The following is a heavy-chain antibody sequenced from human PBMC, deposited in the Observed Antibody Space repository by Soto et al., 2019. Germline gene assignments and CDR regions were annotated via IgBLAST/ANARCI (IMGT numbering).Heavy chain of an antibody. J-gene: IGHJ3*02. V-gene: IGHV1-18*01. D-gene: IGHD2-15*01. Sequence: SVNVSCKASGYTFTSYGISWVRQAPGQGLEWMGWISAYNGNTNYAQKLQGRVTMTTDTSTSTAYMELRSLRSDDTAVYYCASAREVVVAATTTAVDAFDIWGQGTMVTVSS. CDR2: ISAYNGNT. CDR3: ASAREVVVAATTTAVDAFDI. CDR1: GYTFTSYG.